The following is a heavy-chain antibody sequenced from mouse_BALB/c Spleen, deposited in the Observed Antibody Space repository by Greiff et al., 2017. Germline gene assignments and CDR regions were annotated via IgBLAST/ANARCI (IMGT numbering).Heavy chain of an antibody. CDR1: GFDFSRYW. CDR2: INPDSSTI. V-gene: IGHV4-1*02. D-gene: IGHD1-1*02. CDR3: ARGGSRVHFDY. Sequence: EVKVVESGGGLVQPGGSLKLSCAASGFDFSRYWMSWVRQAPGKGLEWIGEINPDSSTINYTPSLKDKFIISRDNAKNTLYLQMSKVRSEDTALYYCARGGSRVHFDYWGQGTTLTVSS. J-gene: IGHJ2*01.